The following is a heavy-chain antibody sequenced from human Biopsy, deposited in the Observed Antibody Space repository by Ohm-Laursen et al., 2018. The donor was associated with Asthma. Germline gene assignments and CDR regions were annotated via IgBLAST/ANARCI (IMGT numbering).Heavy chain of an antibody. CDR2: IYSGGGT. D-gene: IGHD4-23*01. CDR1: GVNVTNNY. CDR3: ARAYGGSFFSGAFDI. V-gene: IGHV3-53*01. J-gene: IGHJ3*02. Sequence: SLRLSCSASGVNVTNNYMSWVRQAPGKGLEWVSVIYSGGGTYYADSVQGRVTISRDNSKNTLSLQMNSLRAEDTAVYYCARAYGGSFFSGAFDIWGQGTMVTVSS.